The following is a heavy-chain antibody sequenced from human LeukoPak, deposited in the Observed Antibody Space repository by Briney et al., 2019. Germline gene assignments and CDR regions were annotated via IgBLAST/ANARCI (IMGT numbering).Heavy chain of an antibody. CDR3: ATERVYGVSSPAFDS. V-gene: IGHV4-61*02. CDR2: TYTGGRA. D-gene: IGHD4-17*01. CDR1: GASITTPGYY. J-gene: IGHJ4*02. Sequence: SQTLSLTCTVSGASITTPGYYWSWIRQPAGKGLEWIGRTYTGGRAEDNPSLDSRATISVDVSKKQFSLTLTSVTAADTAAYFCATERVYGVSSPAFDSWGQGTLVTVSS.